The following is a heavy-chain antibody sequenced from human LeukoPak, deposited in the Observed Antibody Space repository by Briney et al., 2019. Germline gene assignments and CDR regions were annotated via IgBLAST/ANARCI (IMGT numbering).Heavy chain of an antibody. CDR2: TQSDGIT. CDR3: ATNAGPVPHDTFDI. J-gene: IGHJ3*02. V-gene: IGHV4-4*08. CDR1: GVSVTIYQ. D-gene: IGHD2-8*01. Sequence: SETLSLTCTVAGVSVTIYQWYWIRQPPGQGLEWIGYTQSDGITDYNPSLKSRVLIPKDTSKNQISLRLSSVTAADTALYYCATNAGPVPHDTFDIWGQGTMVTVSS.